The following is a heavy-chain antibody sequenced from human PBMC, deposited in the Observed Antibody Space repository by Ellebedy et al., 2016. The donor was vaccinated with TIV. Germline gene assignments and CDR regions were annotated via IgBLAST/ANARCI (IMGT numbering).Heavy chain of an antibody. CDR1: GFTFSSYS. Sequence: GGSLRLXXAASGFTFSSYSMNWVRQAPGKGLEWVANIKQDGSEKYYVDSVKGRFTISRDNAKNSLYLQMNSLRAEDTAVYYCARERMVRGVTYSAYHGMDVWGQGTTVTVSS. J-gene: IGHJ6*02. CDR2: IKQDGSEK. CDR3: ARERMVRGVTYSAYHGMDV. V-gene: IGHV3-7*01. D-gene: IGHD3-10*01.